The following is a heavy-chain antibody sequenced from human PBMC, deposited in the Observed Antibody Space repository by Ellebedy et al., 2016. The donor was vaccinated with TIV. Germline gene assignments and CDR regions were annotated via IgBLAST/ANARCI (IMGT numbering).Heavy chain of an antibody. V-gene: IGHV3-48*02. CDR3: ARARVPDY. CDR1: GLTFSTYS. J-gene: IGHJ4*02. CDR2: ISTSSVSI. Sequence: PGGSLRLSCVASGLTFSTYSMHWVRQAPGKGLEWISYISTSSVSIYYADSVEGRFTISRDDAKNSLYLQMNSLRDEDTAVYYCARARVPDYWGQGTLVTVSS.